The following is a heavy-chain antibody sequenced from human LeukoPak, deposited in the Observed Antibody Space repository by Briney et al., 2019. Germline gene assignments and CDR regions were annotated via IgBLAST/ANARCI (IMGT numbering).Heavy chain of an antibody. D-gene: IGHD2-21*02. J-gene: IGHJ4*02. Sequence: GRSLRLSCAASGFTFDDYAMHWVRQAPGKGLEWVSGISWNSGSIGYADSVKGRFTISRDNAKNSLYLQMNSLRAEDTALYYCAKDPGPRVVTATNYFDYWGQGTLVTVSS. CDR1: GFTFDDYA. CDR3: AKDPGPRVVTATNYFDY. V-gene: IGHV3-9*01. CDR2: ISWNSGSI.